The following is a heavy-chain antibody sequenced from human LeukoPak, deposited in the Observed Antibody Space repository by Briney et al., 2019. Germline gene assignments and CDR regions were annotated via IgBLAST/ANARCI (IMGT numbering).Heavy chain of an antibody. J-gene: IGHJ6*03. V-gene: IGHV1-69*05. CDR3: ARGRYSSSSGFYYYMDV. CDR1: GGTFSSYA. D-gene: IGHD6-6*01. Sequence: GASVKVSCKASGGTFSSYAISWVRQAPGQGLEWMGGIIPIFGTANYAQKFQGRVTITTDESTSTAYMELSSLRSEDTAVYYCARGRYSSSSGFYYYMDVWAKGPRSPSP. CDR2: IIPIFGTA.